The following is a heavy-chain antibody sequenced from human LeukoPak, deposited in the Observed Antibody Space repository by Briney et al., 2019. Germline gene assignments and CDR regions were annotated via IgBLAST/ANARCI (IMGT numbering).Heavy chain of an antibody. D-gene: IGHD6-19*01. Sequence: GGSLRLSCAASGFTFSSYGMHWVRQAPGKGLEWVAVIWYDGSNKYYADSVKGRFTISRDNSKNTLYLQMNSLRAEDTAVYYCAKGIAVAGTNYWGQGTLVTVSS. CDR1: GFTFSSYG. CDR2: IWYDGSNK. V-gene: IGHV3-33*06. J-gene: IGHJ4*02. CDR3: AKGIAVAGTNY.